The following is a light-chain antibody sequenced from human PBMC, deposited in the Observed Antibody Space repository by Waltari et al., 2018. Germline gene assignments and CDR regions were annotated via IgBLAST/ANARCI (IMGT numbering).Light chain of an antibody. CDR2: AVK. J-gene: IGLJ2*01. CDR1: GSDIGTYRY. CDR3: SSFTTNDTVL. V-gene: IGLV2-14*03. Sequence: QSALTQPASVSRSPGQSITISCTGTGSDIGTYRYVSWYHQPPGKVPTVVIFAVKNRPSGISNRCSGSKSGNTASLTISGLQPEDEAYYYCSSFTTNDTVLFGGGTKVTVL.